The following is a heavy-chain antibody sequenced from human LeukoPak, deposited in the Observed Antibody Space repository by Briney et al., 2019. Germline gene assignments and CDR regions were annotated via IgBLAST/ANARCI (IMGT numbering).Heavy chain of an antibody. V-gene: IGHV3-53*01. CDR1: GFTGSDNY. Sequence: GGSLRLSCVVSGFTGSDNYMIWVRQAPGKGLERVSVIYGDGRTSYPDSVKGRFTISRDNSKNTLSLQMNNLRAEDTAVYYCARGRGLGVVSPYFDYWGQGTLVTVSS. CDR2: IYGDGRT. D-gene: IGHD3-3*01. CDR3: ARGRGLGVVSPYFDY. J-gene: IGHJ4*02.